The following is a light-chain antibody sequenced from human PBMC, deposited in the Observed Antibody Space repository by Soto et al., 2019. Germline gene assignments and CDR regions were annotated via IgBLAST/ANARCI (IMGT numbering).Light chain of an antibody. V-gene: IGKV1-39*01. CDR3: QQDLRPPLT. Sequence: DIQMTQSPSSLSASVGDRVTITCRASQSVSNYLNWYQQKPGKAPTLLIYAASTLQSGVPSRISGSGSGTDFTLTISSLQPEDVATYYCQQDLRPPLTLGPGTKVDIK. CDR2: AAS. CDR1: QSVSNY. J-gene: IGKJ3*01.